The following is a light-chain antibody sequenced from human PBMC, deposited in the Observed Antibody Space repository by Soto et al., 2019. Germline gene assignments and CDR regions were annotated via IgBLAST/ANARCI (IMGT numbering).Light chain of an antibody. CDR3: QHYGSSPPYT. CDR1: QSVSSTY. V-gene: IGKV3-20*01. CDR2: GAA. J-gene: IGKJ2*01. Sequence: EIVLTQSPGTLSLSPGQRVSLSCRASQSVSSTYLAWYQQKPGQAPRLLIYGAAYRATGIPDRFSGSGSGTDFTLTISRLEPEDFAVYYCQHYGSSPPYTFGQGTNLEIK.